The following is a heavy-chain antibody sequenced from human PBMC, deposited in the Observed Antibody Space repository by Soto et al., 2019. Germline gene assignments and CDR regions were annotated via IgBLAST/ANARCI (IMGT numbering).Heavy chain of an antibody. CDR2: IIPIFGTA. CDR3: MMEHYHDSSGYHNWFDP. J-gene: IGHJ5*02. Sequence: QVQLVQSGAEVKKPGSSVKVSCKASGGTFSSYAISWVRQAPGQGLEWMGGIIPIFGTANYAQKFQGRVTITADESTSTAYLELSRLSSQDTAVYYCMMEHYHDSSGYHNWFDPWGQGTLVTVSS. CDR1: GGTFSSYA. D-gene: IGHD3-22*01. V-gene: IGHV1-69*01.